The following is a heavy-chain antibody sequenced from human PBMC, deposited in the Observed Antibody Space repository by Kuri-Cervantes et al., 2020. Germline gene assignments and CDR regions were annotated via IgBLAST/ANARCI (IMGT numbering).Heavy chain of an antibody. D-gene: IGHD5-18*01. CDR1: GYTFTSYG. J-gene: IGHJ6*02. Sequence: ASVKVSCKASGYTFTSYGISWVRQAPGQGLEWMGWISAYNGNTNYAQKLQGRVTMTTDTSTSTAYMELRSLGSDDTAVYYCAKDATAMVVFPYYYGMDVWGQGTTVTVSS. V-gene: IGHV1-18*01. CDR2: ISAYNGNT. CDR3: AKDATAMVVFPYYYGMDV.